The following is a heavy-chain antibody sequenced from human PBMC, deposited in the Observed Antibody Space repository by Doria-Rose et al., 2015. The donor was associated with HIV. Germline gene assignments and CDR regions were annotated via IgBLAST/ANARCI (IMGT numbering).Heavy chain of an antibody. CDR3: ARIKSSRWYHKYYFDF. CDR1: GVSLSSPGMG. J-gene: IGHJ4*02. Sequence: QITLKESGPALVKPTETLTLTCTVSGVSLSSPGMGVSWIRQPPGKALEWPANIFSDDEISYKTSLKSRLTISRGTSKSQVVLTMTDMDPVDTATYYCARIKSSRWYHKYYFDFWGQGTLVIVSA. D-gene: IGHD6-13*01. V-gene: IGHV2-26*01. CDR2: IFSDDEI.